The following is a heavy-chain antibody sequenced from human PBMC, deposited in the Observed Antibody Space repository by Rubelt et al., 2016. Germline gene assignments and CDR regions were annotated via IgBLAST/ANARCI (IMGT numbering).Heavy chain of an antibody. D-gene: IGHD3-9*01. V-gene: IGHV4-39*01. CDR1: GDSISSSSYY. Sequence: QPQLQESGPGLVKPSETLSLTCTVSGDSISSSSYYWGWIRQPPEKGLEWIGSIYYSGSTYYNPSLKSRVTISIDTSKNQFSLNLNSVTAADTAVYYCARTDDILTSDVWGQGTTVTVSS. CDR3: ARTDDILTSDV. CDR2: IYYSGST. J-gene: IGHJ6*02.